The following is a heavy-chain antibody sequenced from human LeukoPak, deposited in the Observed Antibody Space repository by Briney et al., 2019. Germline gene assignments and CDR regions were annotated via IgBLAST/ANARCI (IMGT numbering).Heavy chain of an antibody. Sequence: PGGSLRLSCAASGFTFSSYWMSWVRQAPGKGLEWVANIKQDGSEKYYVDSVKGRFTISRDNAKNSPYLQMNSLRAEDTAVYYCAREPAVGATYFDYWGQGTLVTVSS. CDR3: AREPAVGATYFDY. V-gene: IGHV3-7*01. D-gene: IGHD1-26*01. J-gene: IGHJ4*02. CDR2: IKQDGSEK. CDR1: GFTFSSYW.